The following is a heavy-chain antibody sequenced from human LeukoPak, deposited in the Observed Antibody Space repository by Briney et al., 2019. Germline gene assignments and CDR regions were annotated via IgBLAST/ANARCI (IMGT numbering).Heavy chain of an antibody. J-gene: IGHJ1*01. CDR1: GFTFSSHW. CDR2: LNDDGTYI. Sequence: PGGSLRLSCVASGFTFSSHWMHWVRQAPGKGLVWVSRLNDDGTYIDYADSVKGRFTISRDNSKNTLYLQMNSLRAEDTAVYYCAKAGGYCSGGSCYYFQHWGQGTLVTVSS. CDR3: AKAGGYCSGGSCYYFQH. V-gene: IGHV3-74*01. D-gene: IGHD2-15*01.